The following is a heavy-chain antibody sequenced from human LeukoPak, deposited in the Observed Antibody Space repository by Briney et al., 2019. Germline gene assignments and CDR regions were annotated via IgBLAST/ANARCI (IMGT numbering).Heavy chain of an antibody. J-gene: IGHJ4*02. CDR1: GGSFSGYY. V-gene: IGHV4-34*01. D-gene: IGHD2-15*01. CDR3: ARDRPGYCSGGSCYPCDY. CDR2: INHSGST. Sequence: PSETLSLTCAVYGGSFSGYYWSWIRQPPGKGLEWIGEINHSGSTNYNPSLKSRVTISVDTSKNQFSLKLSSVTAADTAVYYCARDRPGYCSGGSCYPCDYWGQGTLVTVSS.